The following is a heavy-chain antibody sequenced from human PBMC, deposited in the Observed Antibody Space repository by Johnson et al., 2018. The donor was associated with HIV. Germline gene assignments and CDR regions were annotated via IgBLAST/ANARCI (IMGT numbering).Heavy chain of an antibody. Sequence: QVQLVESGGGLVKPGGSLRLSCAASGFTFSDYYMSWIRQAPGKGLEWVSYISSSGITVYYTDSVQGRFTISRDNAKNSLSLQMNSLRAEDTAVYYCARAPEVRGVDAFDVWGQGTVVTVSS. J-gene: IGHJ3*01. CDR3: ARAPEVRGVDAFDV. CDR2: ISSSGITV. CDR1: GFTFSDYY. D-gene: IGHD3-10*01. V-gene: IGHV3-11*04.